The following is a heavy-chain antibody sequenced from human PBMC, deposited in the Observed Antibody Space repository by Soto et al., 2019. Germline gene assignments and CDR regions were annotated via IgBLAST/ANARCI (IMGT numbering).Heavy chain of an antibody. J-gene: IGHJ6*02. CDR1: GFTFSTYA. CDR2: ISSSSSTI. D-gene: IGHD3-22*01. Sequence: GGSLRLSCAASGFTFSTYAMHWVRQAPGKGLEWVSYISSSSSTIYYADSVKGRFTISRDNAKNSLYLQMNSLRDEDTAVYYRARDGYYDSSGYYFGYYYGMDVWGQGTTVTVSS. V-gene: IGHV3-48*02. CDR3: ARDGYYDSSGYYFGYYYGMDV.